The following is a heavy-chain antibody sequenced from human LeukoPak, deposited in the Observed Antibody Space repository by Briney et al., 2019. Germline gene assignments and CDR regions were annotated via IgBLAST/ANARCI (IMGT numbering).Heavy chain of an antibody. V-gene: IGHV1-18*01. CDR2: ISAYNGNT. CDR3: ARKPASPTYGDWVGYYFDY. J-gene: IGHJ4*02. D-gene: IGHD4-17*01. Sequence: ASVKVSCKASGYTFTGYGISWVRQAPGQGLEWMGWISAYNGNTNYAQKLQGRVTMTTDTSTSTAYMELRSLRSDDTAVYYCARKPASPTYGDWVGYYFDYWGQGTLVTVSS. CDR1: GYTFTGYG.